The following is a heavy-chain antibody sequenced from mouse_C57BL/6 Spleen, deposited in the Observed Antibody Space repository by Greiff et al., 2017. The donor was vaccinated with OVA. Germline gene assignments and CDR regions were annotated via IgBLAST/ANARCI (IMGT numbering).Heavy chain of an antibody. CDR2: IWGGGST. V-gene: IGHV2-9*01. CDR1: GFSLTSYG. J-gene: IGHJ3*01. D-gene: IGHD1-1*01. CDR3: AKHDQLLLRSPFAY. Sequence: QVQLQQSGPGLVAPSQSLSLTCTVSGFSLTSYGVDWVRQPPGKGLEWLGVIWGGGSTNYNSALMSRLSISKDNSKSQVFLKMNSLQTDDTAMYYCAKHDQLLLRSPFAYWGQGTLVTVSA.